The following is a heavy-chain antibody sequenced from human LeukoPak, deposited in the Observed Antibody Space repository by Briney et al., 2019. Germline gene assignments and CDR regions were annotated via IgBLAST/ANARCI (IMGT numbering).Heavy chain of an antibody. V-gene: IGHV3-9*01. Sequence: GRSLRLSCAASGFSFDDYAMHWVRQAPGKGLEWVSGISWNSRNIVYADSVKGRFTISRDNVKNSLYLQMNSLRAEDTALYYCAKGNSYYDILTGYSSWYFDYWGQGTLVTVSS. D-gene: IGHD3-9*01. J-gene: IGHJ4*02. CDR2: ISWNSRNI. CDR1: GFSFDDYA. CDR3: AKGNSYYDILTGYSSWYFDY.